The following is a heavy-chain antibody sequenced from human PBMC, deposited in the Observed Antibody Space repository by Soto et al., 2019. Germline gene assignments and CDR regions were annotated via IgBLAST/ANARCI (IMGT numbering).Heavy chain of an antibody. CDR2: ILPILGIA. Sequence: QVQLVQSGAEVKKPGSSVKVSCKASGGTFSSYTIRWVRQAPGQGLDGMGRILPILGIANYAQKFQGRVTITADKSTSTAYMELSSLRSEDTAVYYCARDCSSTSCYAYPWGQGTLVTVSS. CDR3: ARDCSSTSCYAYP. J-gene: IGHJ5*02. CDR1: GGTFSSYT. V-gene: IGHV1-69*08. D-gene: IGHD2-2*01.